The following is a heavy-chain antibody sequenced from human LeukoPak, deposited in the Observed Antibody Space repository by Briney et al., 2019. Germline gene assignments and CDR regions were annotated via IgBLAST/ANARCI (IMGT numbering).Heavy chain of an antibody. CDR2: ISDGGGTT. V-gene: IGHV3-23*01. D-gene: IGHD6-6*01. CDR3: ARALFSRGSSSSFGY. CDR1: GFTFSSCA. Sequence: GGSLRLSCAASGFTFSSCAMSWVRQAPGKGLEWVSGISDGGGTTNYADAVKGRFTISRDRSKNTLFLQMNSLRAEDTAVYYCARALFSRGSSSSFGYWGQGTLVTVSS. J-gene: IGHJ4*02.